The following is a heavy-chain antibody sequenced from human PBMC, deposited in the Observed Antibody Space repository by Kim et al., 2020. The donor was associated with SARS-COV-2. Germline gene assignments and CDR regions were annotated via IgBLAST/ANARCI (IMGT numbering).Heavy chain of an antibody. CDR3: ARDSRNTIFGVVITHYYYGMDV. J-gene: IGHJ6*02. Sequence: ASVKVSCKASGYTFTSYAMNWVRQAPGQRLEWMGWINTNTGNPTYAQGFTGRFVFSLDTSVSTAYLQISSLKAEDTAVYYCARDSRNTIFGVVITHYYYGMDVWGQGTTVTVSS. D-gene: IGHD3-3*01. CDR1: GYTFTSYA. CDR2: INTNTGNP. V-gene: IGHV7-4-1*02.